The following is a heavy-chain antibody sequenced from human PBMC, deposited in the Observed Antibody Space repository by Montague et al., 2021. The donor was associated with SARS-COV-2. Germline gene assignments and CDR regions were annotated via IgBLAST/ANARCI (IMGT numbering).Heavy chain of an antibody. Sequence: SETLSLTCTVSGGSISSSSYYWGWIRQPPGKGLEWIGNTYYSGSTYYNPSLKSRVTISVDTSKNQFSLKLSSVTAADTAVYYCARQEYYYDSSGYGRMDWFDPWGQGTPVTVSS. CDR2: TYYSGST. D-gene: IGHD3-22*01. CDR1: GGSISSSSYY. V-gene: IGHV4-39*01. J-gene: IGHJ5*02. CDR3: ARQEYYYDSSGYGRMDWFDP.